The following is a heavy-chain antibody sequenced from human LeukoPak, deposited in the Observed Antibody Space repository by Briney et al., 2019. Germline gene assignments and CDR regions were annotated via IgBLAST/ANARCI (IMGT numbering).Heavy chain of an antibody. CDR1: GFTFSGSA. Sequence: GGSLRLSCAASGFTFSGSAMHWVRQASGKGLEWVGRIRSKANTYATAYTASVKGRFTISRDDSKNTAYLQMNSLKTEDTAVYYRTCIRGDDNNSWYSSPLFDYWGQGTLVTVSS. CDR2: IRSKANTYAT. CDR3: TCIRGDDNNSWYSSPLFDY. D-gene: IGHD6-13*01. J-gene: IGHJ4*02. V-gene: IGHV3-73*01.